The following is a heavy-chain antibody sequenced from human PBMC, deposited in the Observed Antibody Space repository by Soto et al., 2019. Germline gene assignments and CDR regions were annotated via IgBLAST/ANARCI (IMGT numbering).Heavy chain of an antibody. CDR1: GGSISSGGYY. Sequence: PSETLSLTCTVSGGSISSGGYYWSWIRQHPGKGLEWIGYIYYIGSTYYNPSLKSRVTISVDTSKNQFSLKLSSVTAADTAVYYCAASRDGYSMDVWGQGTTVTVSS. V-gene: IGHV4-31*03. D-gene: IGHD2-2*01. CDR3: AASRDGYSMDV. J-gene: IGHJ6*02. CDR2: IYYIGST.